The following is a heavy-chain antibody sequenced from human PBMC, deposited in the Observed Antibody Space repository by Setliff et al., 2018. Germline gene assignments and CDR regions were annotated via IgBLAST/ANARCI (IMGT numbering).Heavy chain of an antibody. J-gene: IGHJ3*01. CDR1: GFTFSNHG. CDR2: IRHDGNNK. D-gene: IGHD3-10*01. Sequence: PGGSLRLSCAASGFTFSNHGMHWVRQAPGKGLEWVAFIRHDGNNKYYKDSVRDRFTISRDNAKNSVSLQMDSLRVDDTAVYYCARGEYYGAGSYYKPFVLPDVFDVWGQGTMVTVSS. CDR3: ARGEYYGAGSYYKPFVLPDVFDV. V-gene: IGHV3-30*02.